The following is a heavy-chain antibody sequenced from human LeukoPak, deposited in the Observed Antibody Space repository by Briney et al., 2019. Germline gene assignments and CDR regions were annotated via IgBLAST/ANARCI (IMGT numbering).Heavy chain of an antibody. CDR1: GYCFTSYW. CDR2: LYPGDSDT. V-gene: IGHV5-51*01. D-gene: IGHD2-15*01. Sequence: GGSLKISCKAAGYCFTSYWIGWVRQLPGKGRVWMGILYPGDSDTRYSPCFQGQVTISAEQSISTAYLQWSSLKASDTAMYYCARLPGCCRQANFDYWGQGTLVTVSS. J-gene: IGHJ4*02. CDR3: ARLPGCCRQANFDY.